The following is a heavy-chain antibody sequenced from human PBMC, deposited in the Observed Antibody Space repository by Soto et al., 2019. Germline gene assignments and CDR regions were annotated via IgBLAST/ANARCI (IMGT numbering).Heavy chain of an antibody. J-gene: IGHJ3*02. CDR2: ISGSGGST. CDR1: GFTFSSYA. CDR3: AKGVDSSGYYKPDAFDI. Sequence: GGSLRLSCAASGFTFSSYAMSWVRQAPGKRLEWVSAISGSGGSTYYADSVKGRFTISRDNSKNTLYLQMNSLRAEDTAVYYCAKGVDSSGYYKPDAFDIWGQGTMVTVSS. D-gene: IGHD3-22*01. V-gene: IGHV3-23*01.